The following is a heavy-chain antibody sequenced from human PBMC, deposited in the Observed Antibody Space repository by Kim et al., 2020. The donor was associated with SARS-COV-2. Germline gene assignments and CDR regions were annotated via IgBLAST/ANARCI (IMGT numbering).Heavy chain of an antibody. CDR1: GFTFSSYG. V-gene: IGHV3-30*18. D-gene: IGHD6-19*01. CDR2: ISYDGSNK. CDR3: AKDMVAVAGSDY. Sequence: GGSLRLSCAASGFTFSSYGMHWVRQSPGKGLEWVAVISYDGSNKYYADSVKGRFTISRDNSKNTLYLQMNSLRAEDTAVYYCAKDMVAVAGSDYWGQGT. J-gene: IGHJ4*02.